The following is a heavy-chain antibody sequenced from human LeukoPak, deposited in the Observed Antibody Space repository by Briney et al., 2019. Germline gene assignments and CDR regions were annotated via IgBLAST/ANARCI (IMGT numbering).Heavy chain of an antibody. Sequence: SETLSLTCTVSGGSVSSGSYYWSWIRQPPGKGLEWIGYIYYSGSTNYNPSLKSRVTISVDTSKNQFSLKLSSVTAADTAVYYCARRHRGYSYGRDAFDIWGQGTMVTVSS. CDR2: IYYSGST. V-gene: IGHV4-61*01. D-gene: IGHD5-18*01. CDR1: GGSVSSGSYY. J-gene: IGHJ3*02. CDR3: ARRHRGYSYGRDAFDI.